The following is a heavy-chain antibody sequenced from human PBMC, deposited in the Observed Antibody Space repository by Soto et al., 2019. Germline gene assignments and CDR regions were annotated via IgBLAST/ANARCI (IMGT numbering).Heavy chain of an antibody. CDR3: ARDILGYCSGGSCYDINYYYYGMDV. J-gene: IGHJ6*02. CDR2: ISSSSSYI. D-gene: IGHD2-15*01. Sequence: EVQLVESGGGLVKPGGSLRLSCAAPGFTFSSYSMNWVRQAPGKGLEWVSSISSSSSYIYYADSVKGRFTISRDNAKNSLYLQMNSLRAEDTAVYYCARDILGYCSGGSCYDINYYYYGMDVWGQGTTVTVSS. CDR1: GFTFSSYS. V-gene: IGHV3-21*01.